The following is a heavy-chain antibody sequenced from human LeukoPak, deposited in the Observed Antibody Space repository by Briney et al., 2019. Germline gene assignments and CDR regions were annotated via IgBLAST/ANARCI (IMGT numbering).Heavy chain of an antibody. J-gene: IGHJ6*03. V-gene: IGHV4-59*01. CDR3: ARASITYYYYYYMGV. CDR1: GGSITNYY. CDR2: IHYSGST. D-gene: IGHD1-14*01. Sequence: SETLSLTCTVSGGSITNYYWTWVRQPPGKGLEWIGYIHYSGSTNYNPSLKSRVTISVDTSKNQFSLKLSSVTAADTAVYYCARASITYYYYYYMGVWGKGTTVTVSS.